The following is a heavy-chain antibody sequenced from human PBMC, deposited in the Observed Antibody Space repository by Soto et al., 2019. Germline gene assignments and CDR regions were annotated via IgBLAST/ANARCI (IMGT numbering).Heavy chain of an antibody. CDR3: ARAPYSNAWYRFDL. J-gene: IGHJ4*02. CDR2: IKHDGSVQ. V-gene: IGHV3-7*03. D-gene: IGHD4-4*01. CDR1: GFTFSGYW. Sequence: QLVESGGGLVQPGGSLRLSCEASGFTFSGYWMSWVRQAPGKGLEWVADIKHDGSVQYYVDSVKGRLTISRENAKKQLYLQMNGLRAEDTALYYCARAPYSNAWYRFDLWGQGTLVTVSS.